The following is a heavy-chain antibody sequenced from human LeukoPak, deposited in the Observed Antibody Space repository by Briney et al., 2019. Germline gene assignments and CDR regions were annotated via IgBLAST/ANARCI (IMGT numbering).Heavy chain of an antibody. Sequence: ASVKVSCKASGYTFTSYDINWVRHATGQGLELMGWMNPNSGNTGYAQKFQGRVTMTRNTSISTAYMELSSLRSEDTAVYYCARDGYNYDRALDYWGQGTLVTVSS. CDR2: MNPNSGNT. CDR3: ARDGYNYDRALDY. V-gene: IGHV1-8*01. CDR1: GYTFTSYD. J-gene: IGHJ4*02. D-gene: IGHD5-24*01.